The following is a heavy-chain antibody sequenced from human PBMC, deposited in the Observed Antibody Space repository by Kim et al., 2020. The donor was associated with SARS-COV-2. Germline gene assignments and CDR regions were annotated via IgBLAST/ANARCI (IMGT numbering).Heavy chain of an antibody. Sequence: SETLSLTCAVYGGSFSGHYWNWIRQPPGKGLEWIGNVHESGITTYTPSLQSRVAISVDTSKNQVSLKLTSVTAADTAFYYCARGRAGVVPAPILGMGPYYDYFIMDVWGHGTTVTVSS. J-gene: IGHJ6*02. CDR3: ARGRAGVVPAPILGMGPYYDYFIMDV. D-gene: IGHD2-2*02. V-gene: IGHV4-34*01. CDR1: GGSFSGHY. CDR2: VHESGIT.